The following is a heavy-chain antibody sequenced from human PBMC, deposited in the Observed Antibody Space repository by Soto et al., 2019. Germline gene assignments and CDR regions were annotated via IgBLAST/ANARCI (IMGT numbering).Heavy chain of an antibody. D-gene: IGHD3-3*01. J-gene: IGHJ4*02. V-gene: IGHV4-39*01. Sequence: SETLSLTCTVSGGSISSSSYYWGWIRQPPGKGLEWIGSIYYSGSTYYNPSLKSRVTISVDTSKNQFSLKLSSVTAADTAVYYCARHVIPTPFWSGYYFDYWGQGTLVTVSS. CDR3: ARHVIPTPFWSGYYFDY. CDR2: IYYSGST. CDR1: GGSISSSSYY.